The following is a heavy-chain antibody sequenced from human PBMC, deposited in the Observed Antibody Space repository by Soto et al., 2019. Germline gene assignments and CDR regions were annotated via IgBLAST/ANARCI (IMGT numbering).Heavy chain of an antibody. V-gene: IGHV4-31*03. CDR2: IHYSGSTYYSGST. CDR3: ARGWRGYTYGFDY. J-gene: IGHJ4*02. Sequence: SETLSLTCTVSGGSISSGANYWNWIRQHPGKGLEWIGYIHYSGSTYYSGSTSYNPSLKGRVTISLDTSKNQFSLKLSSVTAADTAVYYCARGWRGYTYGFDYWGQGTLVTVSS. D-gene: IGHD5-18*01. CDR1: GGSISSGANY.